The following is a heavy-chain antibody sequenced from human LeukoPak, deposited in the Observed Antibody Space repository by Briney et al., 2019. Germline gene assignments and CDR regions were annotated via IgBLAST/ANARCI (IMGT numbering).Heavy chain of an antibody. CDR1: GGSMFSYY. D-gene: IGHD3-22*01. Sequence: SETLSLTCSVSGGSMFSYYWNWIRQPPGKGLEWIGYIYTNGITKYSPSLRSRGTISFATSRNQFSLRLTSVTAADTAIYYCARRAYYDSSGYHPTSGYFDLWGRGTLVTVSS. J-gene: IGHJ2*01. CDR2: IYTNGIT. CDR3: ARRAYYDSSGYHPTSGYFDL. V-gene: IGHV4-4*08.